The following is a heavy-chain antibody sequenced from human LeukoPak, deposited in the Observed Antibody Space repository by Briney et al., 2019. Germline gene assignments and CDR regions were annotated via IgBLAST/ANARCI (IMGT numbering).Heavy chain of an antibody. CDR2: ISTYKGNT. J-gene: IGHJ4*02. V-gene: IGHV1-18*01. Sequence: ASVKVSCKASGYTFTSYGISWVRQAPGLGLEWMGWISTYKGNTFYAQKLQGRVTMTTDTSTNTAYTELRSLRSDDTAVYYCARGYGEISSVDYWGQGTLVTVSS. D-gene: IGHD4/OR15-4a*01. CDR1: GYTFTSYG. CDR3: ARGYGEISSVDY.